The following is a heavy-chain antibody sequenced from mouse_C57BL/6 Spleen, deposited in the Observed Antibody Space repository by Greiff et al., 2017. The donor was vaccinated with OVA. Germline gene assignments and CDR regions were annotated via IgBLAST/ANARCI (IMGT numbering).Heavy chain of an antibody. CDR1: GYTFTDYY. J-gene: IGHJ3*01. CDR3: ASRVYYGSSPAWFAY. CDR2: IFPGSGST. Sequence: QVQLQQSGPELVKPGASVKISCKASGYTFTDYYINWVKQRPGQGLEWIGWIFPGSGSTYYNEKFKGKATLTVDKSSSTAYMLLSSLTSEDSAVYFCASRVYYGSSPAWFAYWGQGTLVTVSA. D-gene: IGHD1-1*01. V-gene: IGHV1-75*01.